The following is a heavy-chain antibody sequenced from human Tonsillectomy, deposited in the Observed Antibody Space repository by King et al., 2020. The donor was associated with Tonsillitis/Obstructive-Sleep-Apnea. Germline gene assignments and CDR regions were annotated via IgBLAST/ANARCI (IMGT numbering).Heavy chain of an antibody. J-gene: IGHJ4*02. V-gene: IGHV3-15*01. CDR1: GFTFSNAR. D-gene: IGHD3-10*01. Sequence: VQLVESGGGLVKPGGSLRLSCAASGFTFSNARMSWVRQAPGKGLEWVGRIKSKTDGETTDYAAPVQGRFTISRDDSKNTLYLQMNSLKTEDTAVYYCTTDGWFRELYLNYWGRGTLVTVSS. CDR2: IKSKTDGETT. CDR3: TTDGWFRELYLNY.